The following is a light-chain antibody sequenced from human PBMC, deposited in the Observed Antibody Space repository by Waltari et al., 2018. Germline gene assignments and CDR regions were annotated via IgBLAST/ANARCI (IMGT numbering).Light chain of an antibody. V-gene: IGLV2-14*01. J-gene: IGLJ3*02. CDR1: RSDVGDYNY. CDR3: SSYTSSSTWV. CDR2: YV. Sequence: QSALTQPASVSGSPGQSITISCTGTRSDVGDYNYVSWYQQHPGKAPKLMIYYVSNRFSGSKSGNTASLTISGLQAEDEADYYCSSYTSSSTWVFGGGTKLTVL.